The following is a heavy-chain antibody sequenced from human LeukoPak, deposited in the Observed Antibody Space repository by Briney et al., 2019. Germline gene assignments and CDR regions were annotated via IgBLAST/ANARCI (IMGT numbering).Heavy chain of an antibody. V-gene: IGHV3-23*01. Sequence: GRSLRLSCAASGSTFSSYAMSWARQASAKALESVSAIRGSGGSTYYADSVKGRFTISRDNSKNTLYLQMNSLRAEDTAVYYCAKDLGYCSGGSCYPDYWGQGTLVTVSS. D-gene: IGHD2-15*01. CDR2: IRGSGGST. J-gene: IGHJ4*02. CDR3: AKDLGYCSGGSCYPDY. CDR1: GSTFSSYA.